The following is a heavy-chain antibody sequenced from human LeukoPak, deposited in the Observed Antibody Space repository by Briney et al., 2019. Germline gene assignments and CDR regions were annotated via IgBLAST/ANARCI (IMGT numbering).Heavy chain of an antibody. CDR2: ISSSSSYI. V-gene: IGHV3-21*01. J-gene: IGHJ3*02. Sequence: GGSLRLSCAASGFTFSSYSMNWVRQAPGKGLEWVSSISSSSSYIYYADSVKGRFTISRDNAKNSLCLQMNSLRAEDTAVYYCARGPPVLGYCSGGSCYSDAFDIWGQGTMVTVSS. CDR1: GFTFSSYS. D-gene: IGHD2-15*01. CDR3: ARGPPVLGYCSGGSCYSDAFDI.